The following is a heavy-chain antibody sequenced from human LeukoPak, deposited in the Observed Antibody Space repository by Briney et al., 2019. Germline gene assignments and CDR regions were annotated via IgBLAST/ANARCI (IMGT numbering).Heavy chain of an antibody. D-gene: IGHD1-26*01. CDR2: MNPNSGNT. CDR3: ARARDGSYLYYFDY. J-gene: IGHJ4*02. V-gene: IGHV1-8*01. CDR1: GYTFTSYD. Sequence: GASVKVSCKASGYTFTSYDINWVRQATGQGLEWMGWMNPNSGNTGYAQKFQGRVTMTRNTSISTAYMELSSLRSEDTAAYYCARARDGSYLYYFDYWGQGTLVTVSS.